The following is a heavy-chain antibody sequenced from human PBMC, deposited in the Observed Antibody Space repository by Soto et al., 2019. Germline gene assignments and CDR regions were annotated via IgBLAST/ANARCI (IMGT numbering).Heavy chain of an antibody. CDR1: GYSFTSYW. Sequence: PGESLKISCKGSGYSFTSYWIGWVRQIPGKGLEWMGIIYPGDSDTRYSPSFQGQVTISADKSISTAYLQWSSLKASDTAMYYCARTMRERYCSSTSCYNYGMDVCVQGTTGTVS. V-gene: IGHV5-51*01. D-gene: IGHD2-2*01. CDR2: IYPGDSDT. J-gene: IGHJ6*02. CDR3: ARTMRERYCSSTSCYNYGMDV.